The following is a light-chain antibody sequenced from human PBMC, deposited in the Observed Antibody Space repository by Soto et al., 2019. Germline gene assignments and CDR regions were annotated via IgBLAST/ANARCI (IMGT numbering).Light chain of an antibody. V-gene: IGLV2-14*01. CDR3: SSYTSSSTLWV. CDR2: EVN. Sequence: QSALTQPASVSGSPGQSITISCTGTSSDIGGYNYVSWYQQHPGKAPKLMIYEVNNRPSGVSNRFSGSKSGNTASMTISGLQDEDEADYYCSSYTSSSTLWVFGGGTKLTVL. CDR1: SSDIGGYNY. J-gene: IGLJ3*02.